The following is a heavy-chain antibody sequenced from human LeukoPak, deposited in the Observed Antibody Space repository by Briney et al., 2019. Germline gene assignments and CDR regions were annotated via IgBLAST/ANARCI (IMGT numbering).Heavy chain of an antibody. J-gene: IGHJ4*02. D-gene: IGHD1-26*01. CDR3: ARDSTRAMGATIVFFDY. V-gene: IGHV1-18*01. Sequence: GASVKVSCKASGYTFTTYGISWVRQAPGQGLEWIGWTSAYNGNTNYAQKFKRRVTMTTDTSTNTASMELRSLRSDDTAVYYCARDSTRAMGATIVFFDYWGRGTLVTVSS. CDR1: GYTFTTYG. CDR2: TSAYNGNT.